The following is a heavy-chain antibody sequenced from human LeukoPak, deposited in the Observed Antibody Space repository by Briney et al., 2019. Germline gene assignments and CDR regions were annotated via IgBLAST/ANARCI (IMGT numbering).Heavy chain of an antibody. CDR2: INWNSDRI. CDR1: GFVFGDYA. J-gene: IGHJ4*02. D-gene: IGHD6-19*01. CDR3: AKVRGRGPFDSSVDY. Sequence: QTGGSLRLSCAASGFVFGDYAMHWVRQTPGKGLEWVSGINWNSDRIGYADSVKGRFTISRDNAKNSLYLQMNSLRAEDTALYYCAKVRGRGPFDSSVDYWGQGTLVIVSS. V-gene: IGHV3-9*01.